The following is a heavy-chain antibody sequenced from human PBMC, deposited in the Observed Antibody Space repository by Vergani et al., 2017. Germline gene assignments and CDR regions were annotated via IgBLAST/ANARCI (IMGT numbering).Heavy chain of an antibody. CDR1: GGTFSSYA. V-gene: IGHV1-69*06. D-gene: IGHD3-22*01. CDR3: ARAEVPMIVVAHFDY. Sequence: QVQLVQSGAEVKKPGSSVKVSCKASGGTFSSYAISWVRQAPGQGLEWMGGIIPIFGTANYAQKFQGRVTMTRDTSTSTVYMELSSLRSEDTAVYYCARAEVPMIVVAHFDYWGQGTLVTVSS. CDR2: IIPIFGTA. J-gene: IGHJ4*02.